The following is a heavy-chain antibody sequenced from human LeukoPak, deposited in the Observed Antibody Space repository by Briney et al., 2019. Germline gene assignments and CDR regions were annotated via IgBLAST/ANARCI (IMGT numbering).Heavy chain of an antibody. J-gene: IGHJ4*02. D-gene: IGHD3-22*01. CDR2: INPNSGGT. CDR1: GYTFTGYY. Sequence: ASVKVSCKASGYTFTGYYMHWVRQAPGQGLEWMGRINPNSGGTNYAQKFQGRVTMTRDTSISTAYMELSRLRSDDTAVYYCARYYYDSSGYYYVSLFDYWGQGTLVTVSS. V-gene: IGHV1-2*06. CDR3: ARYYYDSSGYYYVSLFDY.